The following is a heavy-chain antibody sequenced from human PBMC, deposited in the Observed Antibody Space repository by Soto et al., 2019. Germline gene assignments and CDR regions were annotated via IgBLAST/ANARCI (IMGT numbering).Heavy chain of an antibody. CDR2: IIPIFGTA. CDR3: ASSSSWSNYYYGMDV. V-gene: IGHV1-69*06. D-gene: IGHD6-13*01. Sequence: QVQLVQSGAEVKKPGSSVKVSCKASGGTFSSYAISWVRQAPGQGLEWMGGIIPIFGTANYAQKFQGRVRITADKSKTTAYMELSSLRSEDTAVYYCASSSSWSNYYYGMDVWGQGTTVTVSS. J-gene: IGHJ6*02. CDR1: GGTFSSYA.